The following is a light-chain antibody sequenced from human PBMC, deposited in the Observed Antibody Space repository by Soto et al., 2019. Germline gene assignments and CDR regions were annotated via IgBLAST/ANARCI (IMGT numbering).Light chain of an antibody. V-gene: IGLV2-14*02. Sequence: QSALTQPASVSGSPGQSITISCTGTSSDVGSYNLVSWYQQHPGKAPKLMIYEGSRRPSGVPDRFTGSKSGNTASLTISGLQAEDEADYYCCSFAGSYTLGVFGGGTKVTVL. CDR1: SSDVGSYNL. CDR3: CSFAGSYTLGV. CDR2: EGS. J-gene: IGLJ3*02.